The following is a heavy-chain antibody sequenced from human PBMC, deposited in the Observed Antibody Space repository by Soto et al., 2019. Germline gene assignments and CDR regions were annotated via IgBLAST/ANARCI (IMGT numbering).Heavy chain of an antibody. CDR2: IIPIFGTA. CDR3: ARGFGGGYYYYGMDV. V-gene: IGHV1-69*13. CDR1: GGTFSSYA. J-gene: IGHJ6*02. Sequence: SVKVSCKASGGTFSSYAISWLRQAPGQGLEWMGGIIPIFGTANYAQKFQGRVTITADESTSTAYMELSSLRSEDTAVYYCARGFGGGYYYYGMDVWGQGTTVTVSS. D-gene: IGHD2-15*01.